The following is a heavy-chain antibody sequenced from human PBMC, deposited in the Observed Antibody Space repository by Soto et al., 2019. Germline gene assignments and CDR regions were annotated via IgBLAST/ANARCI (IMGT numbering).Heavy chain of an antibody. V-gene: IGHV1-69*02. CDR2: IIPILGIA. D-gene: IGHD3-10*01. Sequence: QVQLVQSGAEVQKPGSSVKVSCKASGGTFSSYTISWVRQAPGQGLEWMGRIIPILGIANYAQKFQGRVTITADKPTSTAYMELSSLRSEETAVYYCASGALWNFDYWGQGTLVTVSS. J-gene: IGHJ4*02. CDR3: ASGALWNFDY. CDR1: GGTFSSYT.